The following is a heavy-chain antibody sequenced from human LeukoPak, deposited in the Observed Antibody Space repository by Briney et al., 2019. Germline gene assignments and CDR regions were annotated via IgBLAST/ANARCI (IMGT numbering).Heavy chain of an antibody. V-gene: IGHV3-9*01. CDR1: GFTFDDYA. J-gene: IGHJ4*02. CDR3: AKDIGRSGWYYFDY. D-gene: IGHD6-19*01. CDR2: ISWNSGSI. Sequence: GGSLRLSCAASGFTFDDYAMHWVRQAPGKGLEWVSGISWNSGSIGYADSVKGRFTISRDNAKNSLYLQMNSLRAEDTALYYCAKDIGRSGWYYFDYWGQGTLVTVSS.